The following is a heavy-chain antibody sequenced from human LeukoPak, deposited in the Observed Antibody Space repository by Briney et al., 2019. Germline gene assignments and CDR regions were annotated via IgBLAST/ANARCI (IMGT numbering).Heavy chain of an antibody. CDR1: GYTFNTYG. V-gene: IGHV1-18*01. Sequence: ASVKVSCKASGYTFNTYGVIRVRQAPGKGFEWLGWISGQHGKTTYPQKFQDRVRMTTDTSTSTAYMELRSLTSDDTGVYFCARGGSGWFGALEFDYWGQGTLVTVSS. J-gene: IGHJ4*02. CDR2: ISGQHGKT. D-gene: IGHD3-10*01. CDR3: ARGGSGWFGALEFDY.